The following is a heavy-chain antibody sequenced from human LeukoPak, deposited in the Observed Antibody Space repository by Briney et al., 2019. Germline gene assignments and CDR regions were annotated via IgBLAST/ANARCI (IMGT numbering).Heavy chain of an antibody. CDR1: GFTFDEYA. V-gene: IGHV3-9*01. CDR2: VNWNSVSI. J-gene: IGHJ6*02. CDR3: AKAVSSYYGSGSRGGMDV. Sequence: GGSLRLSCAASGFTFDEYAMFWVRQAPGKGLEWVSSVNWNSVSIDYADSVKGRFTISRDNAKNSLYLQMNSLRADDTALYYCAKAVSSYYGSGSRGGMDVWGRGTTVTVSS. D-gene: IGHD3-10*01.